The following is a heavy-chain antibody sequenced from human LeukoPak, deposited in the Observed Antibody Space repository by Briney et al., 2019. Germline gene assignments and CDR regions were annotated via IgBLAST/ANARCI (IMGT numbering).Heavy chain of an antibody. J-gene: IGHJ6*03. CDR2: INPSGGST. D-gene: IGHD4-17*01. CDR3: ARAGGDYDYYYYMDV. Sequence: GASVKVSCKASGYTFTSYYMHWVRQAPGQGLEWMGIINPSGGSTSYAQKFQGRVTMTRDKSTSTVYMELSSLRSEDTAVYYCARAGGDYDYYYYMDVWGKGTTVTVSS. V-gene: IGHV1-46*01. CDR1: GYTFTSYY.